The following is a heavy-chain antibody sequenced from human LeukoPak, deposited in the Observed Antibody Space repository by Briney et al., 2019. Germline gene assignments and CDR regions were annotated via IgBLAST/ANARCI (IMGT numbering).Heavy chain of an antibody. D-gene: IGHD6-19*01. CDR3: AKDSRRTSGWYYFDY. Sequence: TGGSLRLSCAASGFTFSSYDMGWVRQAPGKGLEWVSAISDSGTRTYFADSVKGRFTISRDNFKNTLHLHMNSLGAEDTAVYYCAKDSRRTSGWYYFDYWGQGTLVTVSS. J-gene: IGHJ4*02. CDR2: ISDSGTRT. V-gene: IGHV3-23*01. CDR1: GFTFSSYD.